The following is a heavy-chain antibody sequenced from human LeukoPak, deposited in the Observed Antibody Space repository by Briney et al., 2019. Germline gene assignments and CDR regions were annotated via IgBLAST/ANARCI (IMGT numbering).Heavy chain of an antibody. J-gene: IGHJ4*02. Sequence: PGGSLRLSCAASGFTVSSNCMSWVRQAPGKGLEWVSVIYSGGSTYYADSVKGRFTISRDNSKNTLYLQMNSLRAEDTAVYYCARVPRSSSWTDFDYWGQGTLVTVSS. CDR1: GFTVSSNC. CDR2: IYSGGST. D-gene: IGHD6-13*01. V-gene: IGHV3-66*01. CDR3: ARVPRSSSWTDFDY.